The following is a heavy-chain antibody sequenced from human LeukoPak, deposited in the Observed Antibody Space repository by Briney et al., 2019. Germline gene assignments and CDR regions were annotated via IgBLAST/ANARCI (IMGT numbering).Heavy chain of an antibody. CDR1: GFTFSSYG. J-gene: IGHJ4*02. Sequence: GGSLRLSCAASGFTFSSYGMHWVRQAPGKGLEWGAVIWYDGSNKYYADSVKGRFTIPRDNSKNTLYLQMNSLRAEDTAVYYCAKGGIVGATTGLGYWGQGTLVTVSS. CDR2: IWYDGSNK. D-gene: IGHD1-26*01. CDR3: AKGGIVGATTGLGY. V-gene: IGHV3-33*06.